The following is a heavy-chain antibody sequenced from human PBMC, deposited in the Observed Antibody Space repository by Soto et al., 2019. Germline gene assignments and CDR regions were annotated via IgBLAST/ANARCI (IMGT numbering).Heavy chain of an antibody. CDR3: ARESPYSGNFDY. J-gene: IGHJ4*02. Sequence: GGSLRLSCAASGFTFSSYDMHWFRQATGKGLEWVSAIGTTGDTYYPVSVKGRFTISRENAKNSLYLQMNSLRAGDTAVYFCARESPYSGNFDYWGQGTLVTVSS. CDR1: GFTFSSYD. V-gene: IGHV3-13*01. CDR2: IGTTGDT. D-gene: IGHD1-26*01.